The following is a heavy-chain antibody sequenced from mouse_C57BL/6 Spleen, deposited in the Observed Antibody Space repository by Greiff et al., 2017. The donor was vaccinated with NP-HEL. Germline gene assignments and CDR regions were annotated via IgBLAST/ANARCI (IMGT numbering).Heavy chain of an antibody. Sequence: EVQLQQSGPELVKPGASVKIPCKASGYTFTDYNMDWVKQSHGKSLEWIGDIYPNNGGTTYNQKFKGKATLTVDQSSSTAYLELRSLTSEDTAVYYCARVEYGSSYSYFDVWGTGSTVTVSS. CDR1: GYTFTDYN. J-gene: IGHJ1*03. V-gene: IGHV1-18*01. CDR2: IYPNNGGT. CDR3: ARVEYGSSYSYFDV. D-gene: IGHD1-1*01.